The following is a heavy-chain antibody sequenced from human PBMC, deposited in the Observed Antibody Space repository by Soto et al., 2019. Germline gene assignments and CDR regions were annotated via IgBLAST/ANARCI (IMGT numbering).Heavy chain of an antibody. Sequence: PSETLSLTCTVSGVSISSYYWSWIRQPAGKGLEWIGRIYTSGSTNYNPSLKSRVTMSVDTSKNQFSLKLSSVTAADTAVYYCARYQLPYYYYGMDVWGQGTTVTVSS. CDR2: IYTSGST. D-gene: IGHD2-2*01. CDR1: GVSISSYY. J-gene: IGHJ6*02. CDR3: ARYQLPYYYYGMDV. V-gene: IGHV4-4*07.